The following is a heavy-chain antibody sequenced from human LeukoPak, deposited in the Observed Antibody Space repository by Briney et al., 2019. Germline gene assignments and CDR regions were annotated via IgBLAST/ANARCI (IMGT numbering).Heavy chain of an antibody. J-gene: IGHJ3*02. CDR1: GDSISGYF. CDR2: FSHSGNT. D-gene: IGHD3-10*01. V-gene: IGHV4-59*08. CDR3: ARHGSGGRAFDI. Sequence: SEALSLSCTDPGDSISGYFWSSVSEPPQKGLEWIGYFSHSGNTNYNPSLKSRVTISVDTSKNHFSLKLSSLTAADTAVYYCARHGSGGRAFDIWGQGTMVTVSS.